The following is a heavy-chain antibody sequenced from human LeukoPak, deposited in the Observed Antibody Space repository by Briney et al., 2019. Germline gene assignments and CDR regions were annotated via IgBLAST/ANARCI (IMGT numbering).Heavy chain of an antibody. Sequence: PGESLRISCKGSGYSFSSYWISWVRQMPGKGLEWMGRIGPGDSFTKYRPSLEGRVTISADKSLSTVYLQWSSLKASDTAIYYCAGDGGGVSSWVSHWGQGTLVTVSS. J-gene: IGHJ4*02. CDR2: IGPGDSFT. V-gene: IGHV5-10-1*01. D-gene: IGHD2-8*02. CDR1: GYSFSSYW. CDR3: AGDGGGVSSWVSH.